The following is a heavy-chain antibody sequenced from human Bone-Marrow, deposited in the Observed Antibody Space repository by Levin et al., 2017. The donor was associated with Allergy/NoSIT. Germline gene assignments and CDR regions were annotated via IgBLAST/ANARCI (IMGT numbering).Heavy chain of an antibody. CDR2: FDPEDGET. J-gene: IGHJ5*02. Sequence: SCKVSGYSLTELSMHWVRQAPGKGLEWMGGFDPEDGETIYAQKFQGRVTMTEDTSTDTAYLEVYSLRSEDTAVYYCATGFVSGYAWFDPWGQGTLVTISS. CDR3: ATGFVSGYAWFDP. D-gene: IGHD5-12*01. V-gene: IGHV1-24*01. CDR1: GYSLTELS.